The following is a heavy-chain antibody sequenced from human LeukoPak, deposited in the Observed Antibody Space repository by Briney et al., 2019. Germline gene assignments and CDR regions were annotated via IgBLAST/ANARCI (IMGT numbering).Heavy chain of an antibody. D-gene: IGHD3-9*01. CDR2: ITGSGSGI. Sequence: GGSLRLSCAASGFTFSNYAMSWVRQAPGKGLEWVSAITGSGSGIYYADSMKSQFTISRDNSKNTLYLQINSLRAEGTAVYYWAKWGNYGVLTGYYVSDYWGQGTLVTVSS. J-gene: IGHJ4*02. CDR3: AKWGNYGVLTGYYVSDY. CDR1: GFTFSNYA. V-gene: IGHV3-23*01.